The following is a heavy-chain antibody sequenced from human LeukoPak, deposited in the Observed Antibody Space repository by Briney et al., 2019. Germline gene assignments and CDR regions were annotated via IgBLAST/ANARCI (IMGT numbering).Heavy chain of an antibody. J-gene: IGHJ4*02. CDR1: GFTLFWHV. D-gene: IGHD1-26*01. CDR3: AKGGKWDVTPFDY. V-gene: IGHV3-64D*06. CDR2: IHHNGDIT. Sequence: PGGSLRLSCSASGFTLFWHVMHWVRQAPGKPLEYVSFIHHNGDITSYADSVRGRFTVSRDNSKNTLFLDLTSLRTDDTAVYYCAKGGKWDVTPFDYWGQGTLVTVSS.